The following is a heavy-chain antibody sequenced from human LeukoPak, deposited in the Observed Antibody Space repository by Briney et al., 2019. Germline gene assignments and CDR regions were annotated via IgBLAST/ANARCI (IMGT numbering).Heavy chain of an antibody. J-gene: IGHJ4*02. CDR3: ARDGGYYYDSSGYYAYYFDY. D-gene: IGHD3-22*01. Sequence: GSSVKVSCKASGGTFSSYAISWVRQAPGQGLEWMGRIIPIFGTANYAQKFQGRVTITTDESTSTAYMELSSLGSEDTAVYYCARDGGYYYDSSGYYAYYFDYWGQGTLVTDSS. CDR1: GGTFSSYA. V-gene: IGHV1-69*05. CDR2: IIPIFGTA.